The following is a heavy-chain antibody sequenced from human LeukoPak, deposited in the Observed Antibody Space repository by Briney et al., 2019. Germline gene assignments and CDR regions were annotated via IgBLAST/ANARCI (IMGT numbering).Heavy chain of an antibody. CDR2: INPNSGGT. CDR1: GYTFTGYY. Sequence: ASVKVSCKASGYTFTGYYMHWVRQAPGQGLEWMGWINPNSGGTNYAQKFQGRVTITRDTSISTAYMELSRLRSDDTAVYYCAEGFYGDYPFDYWGQGTLVTVSS. V-gene: IGHV1-2*02. CDR3: AEGFYGDYPFDY. D-gene: IGHD4-17*01. J-gene: IGHJ4*02.